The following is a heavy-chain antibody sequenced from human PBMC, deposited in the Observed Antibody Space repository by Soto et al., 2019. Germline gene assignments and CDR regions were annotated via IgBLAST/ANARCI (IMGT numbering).Heavy chain of an antibody. Sequence: AQVLQFGGGLVQPGGSLSLSCATSAFTFSSYAMTWVRQTPGKGLEWVSTVSRSGGTTYYADSVKGRFTISRDNYKKTLSLQMDSLRVEDTDIYYCARTGPADILALDIWGQGAMVTVSS. CDR2: VSRSGGTT. CDR1: AFTFSSYA. V-gene: IGHV3-23*01. D-gene: IGHD2-2*01. CDR3: ARTGPADILALDI. J-gene: IGHJ3*02.